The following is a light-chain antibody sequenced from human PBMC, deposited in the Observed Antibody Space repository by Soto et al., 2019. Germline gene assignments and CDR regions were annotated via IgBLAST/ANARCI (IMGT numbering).Light chain of an antibody. CDR3: SSYTSSSTL. CDR2: AVT. Sequence: QSLLTQPASVSRSPGQSITISCTGTSSDVGGYNYVSWYQQHPGKAPKLMIYAVTDRPSGVSSRFSGSKSGNTASLTISGLQAEDEADYYCSSYTSSSTLFGTGTRSPS. J-gene: IGLJ1*01. V-gene: IGLV2-14*01. CDR1: SSDVGGYNY.